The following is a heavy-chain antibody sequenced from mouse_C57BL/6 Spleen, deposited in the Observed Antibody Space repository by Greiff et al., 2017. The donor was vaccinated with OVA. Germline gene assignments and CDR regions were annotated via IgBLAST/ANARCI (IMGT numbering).Heavy chain of an antibody. J-gene: IGHJ1*03. CDR1: GFTFSDYG. Sequence: EVKLVESGGGLVKPGGSLKLSCAASGFTFSDYGMHWVRQAPEKGLEWVAYISSGSSTIYYADKVKGRVTISRDNAKNTLYLQMTSLRSEDTAMYYCARSTTVGWYFDVWGTGTTVTVSS. V-gene: IGHV5-17*01. CDR2: ISSGSSTI. D-gene: IGHD2-13*01. CDR3: ARSTTVGWYFDV.